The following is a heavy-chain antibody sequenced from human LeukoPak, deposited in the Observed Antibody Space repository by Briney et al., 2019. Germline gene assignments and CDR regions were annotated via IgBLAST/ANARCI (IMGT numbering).Heavy chain of an antibody. CDR3: ASWPNCSGGSCYYYYGMDV. V-gene: IGHV4-59*01. CDR1: GGSISSYY. CDR2: IYYSGST. D-gene: IGHD2-15*01. Sequence: SETLSLTCTVSGGSISSYYWSWIRQPPGKGLECIGYIYYSGSTNYNPSLKSRVTISVDTSKNQFSLKLSSVTAADTAVYYCASWPNCSGGSCYYYYGMDVWGKGTTVTVSS. J-gene: IGHJ6*04.